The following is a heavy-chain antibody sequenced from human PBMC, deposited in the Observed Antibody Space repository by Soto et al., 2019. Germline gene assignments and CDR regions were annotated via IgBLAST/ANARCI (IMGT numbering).Heavy chain of an antibody. CDR1: GFTFSSYA. CDR2: ISGSGGRT. CDR3: ARDMRAAPPASAFDI. J-gene: IGHJ3*02. V-gene: IGHV3-23*01. Sequence: GGSLRLSCAASGFTFSSYAMNWVRQAPGKGLEWVSGISGSGGRTYYADSVKGRFTISRDNSKNTLYLQMNSLRGEDTAIYYCARDMRAAPPASAFDIWGQATMVTVSS. D-gene: IGHD6-6*01.